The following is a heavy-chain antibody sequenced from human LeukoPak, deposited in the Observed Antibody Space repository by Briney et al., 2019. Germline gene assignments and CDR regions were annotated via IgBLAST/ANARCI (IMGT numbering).Heavy chain of an antibody. Sequence: ASVEVSCKASGYTFTGYYMHWVRQAPGQGLEWMGRINPNSGGTNYAQEFQGRVTMTRDTSISTAYMELSRLRSDDTAVYYCARGYSYGYDYWGQGTLVTVSS. J-gene: IGHJ4*02. CDR3: ARGYSYGYDY. D-gene: IGHD5-18*01. CDR2: INPNSGGT. V-gene: IGHV1-2*06. CDR1: GYTFTGYY.